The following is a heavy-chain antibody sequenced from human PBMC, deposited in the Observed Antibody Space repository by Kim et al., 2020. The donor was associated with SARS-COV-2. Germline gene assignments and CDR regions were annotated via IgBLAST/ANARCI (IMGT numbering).Heavy chain of an antibody. V-gene: IGHV1-69*13. Sequence: SVKVSCKASGGTFSSYAISWVRQAPGQGLEWMGGIIPIFGTANYAQKFQGRVTITADESTSTAYMELSSLRSEDTAVYYCARLEVRGDRNDYWGQGTLVTVSS. D-gene: IGHD3-10*01. CDR1: GGTFSSYA. J-gene: IGHJ4*02. CDR2: IIPIFGTA. CDR3: ARLEVRGDRNDY.